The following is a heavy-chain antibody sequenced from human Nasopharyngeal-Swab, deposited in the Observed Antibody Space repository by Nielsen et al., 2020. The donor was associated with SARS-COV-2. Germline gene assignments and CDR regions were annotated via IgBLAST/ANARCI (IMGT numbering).Heavy chain of an antibody. CDR1: GGSISSGGHY. CDR3: ARGATIFGVVAYGMDV. D-gene: IGHD3-3*01. V-gene: IGHV4-31*03. J-gene: IGHJ6*02. Sequence: SETLSLTCTVSGGSISSGGHYWSWIRQHPGKGLEWIGYIYYSGSTYDNPSLKSRVTISVDTSKNQFSLKLSSVTAADTAVYYCARGATIFGVVAYGMDVWGQGTTVTVSS. CDR2: IYYSGST.